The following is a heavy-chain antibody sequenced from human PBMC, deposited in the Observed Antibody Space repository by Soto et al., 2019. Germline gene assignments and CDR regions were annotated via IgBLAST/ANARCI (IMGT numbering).Heavy chain of an antibody. J-gene: IGHJ6*01. D-gene: IGHD3-10*01. V-gene: IGHV3-53*01. CDR3: ARSERGHYYGPGSRMEV. CDR2: IYNGGTT. CDR1: CFIVSSNF. Sequence: GGSLRLSCAASCFIVSSNFMSCVRQAPWKGLEWFSVIYNGGTTFYADSVQGRFTISRDNSKNTLYLQMDSLRAEDTDVYYCARSERGHYYGPGSRMEVWGQGTKVTVSS.